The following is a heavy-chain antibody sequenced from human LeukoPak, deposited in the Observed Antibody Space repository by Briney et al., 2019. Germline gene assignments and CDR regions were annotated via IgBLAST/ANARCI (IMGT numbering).Heavy chain of an antibody. D-gene: IGHD2-15*01. J-gene: IGHJ4*02. Sequence: GASLKISCKGSGYRFTSYWIGWVRQMPGKGLEWMGIIYPGDSDTRYSPSFQGQVTISADKSISTAYLQWSSLKASDTAMYYCARRSPYCSGGSCPDYWGQGTLVTVSS. CDR1: GYRFTSYW. V-gene: IGHV5-51*01. CDR3: ARRSPYCSGGSCPDY. CDR2: IYPGDSDT.